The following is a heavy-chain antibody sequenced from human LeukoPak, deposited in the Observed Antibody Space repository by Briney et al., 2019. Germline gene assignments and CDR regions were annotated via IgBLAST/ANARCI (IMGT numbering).Heavy chain of an antibody. J-gene: IGHJ4*02. CDR3: AKSARVYDH. Sequence: RGSLRLSCAASGFTFSDYYMSWVRQTPGKGLEWLTYISASGNDISYADSVKGRYTVSRDNAKNSLFLQMNSLRAEDTAVYYCAKSARVYDHWGQGTLVTVSS. D-gene: IGHD5/OR15-5a*01. CDR1: GFTFSDYY. CDR2: ISASGNDI. V-gene: IGHV3-11*04.